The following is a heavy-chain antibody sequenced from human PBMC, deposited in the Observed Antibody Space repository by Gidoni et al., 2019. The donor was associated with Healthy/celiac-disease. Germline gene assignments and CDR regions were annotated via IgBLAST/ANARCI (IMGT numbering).Heavy chain of an antibody. CDR2: IWYDGSNK. V-gene: IGHV3-33*01. CDR1: GFTFSSYG. J-gene: IGHJ6*02. CDR3: ARDGISEGGYCSGGSCYTDGYYYYYGMDV. D-gene: IGHD2-15*01. Sequence: QVQLVESGGGVVQPGRSLRLSCSASGFTFSSYGLHWVRQAPGQWLEWVAVIWYDGSNKYYADSVKGRFTIARDNSKNTLYLQMNSLRAEDTAVYYCARDGISEGGYCSGGSCYTDGYYYYYGMDVWGQGTTVTVSS.